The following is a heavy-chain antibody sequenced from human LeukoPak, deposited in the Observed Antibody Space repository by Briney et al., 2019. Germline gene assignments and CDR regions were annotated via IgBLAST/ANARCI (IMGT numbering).Heavy chain of an antibody. V-gene: IGHV1-2*06. J-gene: IGHJ4*02. D-gene: IGHD3-22*01. Sequence: ASVKVSCKASGYTFTGYYMHWVRQAPGQGLEWMGRINPNSGGTNYAQKFQGRVTMTRDTSISTAYMELSRLRPDDTAVYYCARGTYYYDSSGYFDYWGQGTLVTVSS. CDR3: ARGTYYYDSSGYFDY. CDR1: GYTFTGYY. CDR2: INPNSGGT.